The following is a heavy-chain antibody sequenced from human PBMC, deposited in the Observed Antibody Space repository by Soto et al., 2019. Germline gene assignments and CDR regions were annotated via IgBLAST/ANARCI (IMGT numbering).Heavy chain of an antibody. CDR3: ARDKYYYDSSGYSKDPYYHYGMDV. CDR1: GFTFSSYS. D-gene: IGHD3-22*01. Sequence: EVQLVESGGGLVQPGGSLRLSCAASGFTFSSYSMNWVRQAPGKGLEWVSYISSSSSTIYYADSVKGRFTISIDNAQNSLYPQMNSLRDEDTAVYYCARDKYYYDSSGYSKDPYYHYGMDVWGQGTTVTVSS. J-gene: IGHJ6*02. CDR2: ISSSSSTI. V-gene: IGHV3-48*02.